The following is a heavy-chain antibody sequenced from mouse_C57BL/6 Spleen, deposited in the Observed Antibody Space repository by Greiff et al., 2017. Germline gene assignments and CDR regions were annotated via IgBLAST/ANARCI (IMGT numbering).Heavy chain of an antibody. CDR2: FYPGSGSI. Sequence: QVTLKESGAELVKPGASVKLSCKASGYTFTEYTIHWVKQRSGQGLEWIGWFYPGSGSIKYNEKFKDKATLTADKSSSTVYMGLSRLTSEDSAVYFCARHERGYDYDGYAMDYWGQGTSVTVSS. CDR1: GYTFTEYT. J-gene: IGHJ4*01. CDR3: ARHERGYDYDGYAMDY. V-gene: IGHV1-62-2*01. D-gene: IGHD2-4*01.